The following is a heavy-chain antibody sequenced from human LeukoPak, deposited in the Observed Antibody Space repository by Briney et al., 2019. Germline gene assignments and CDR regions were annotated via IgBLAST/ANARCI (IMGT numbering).Heavy chain of an antibody. CDR2: IRYDGSNK. Sequence: GGSLRLSCAASGFTFSSYGMHWVRQAPGKGLEWVAFIRYDGSNKYYADSVKGRFTISRDNSKNTLYLQMNSLRAEDTAVYYCAKDRGRVGPTGGAFDYWGQGTLVTVSS. V-gene: IGHV3-30*02. J-gene: IGHJ4*02. CDR1: GFTFSSYG. CDR3: AKDRGRVGPTGGAFDY. D-gene: IGHD7-27*01.